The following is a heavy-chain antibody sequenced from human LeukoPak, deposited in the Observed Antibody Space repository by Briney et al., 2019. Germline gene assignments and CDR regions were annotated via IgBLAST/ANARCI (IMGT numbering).Heavy chain of an antibody. CDR3: ATSPRFGFWSGYYTDLDY. V-gene: IGHV1-24*01. D-gene: IGHD3-3*01. CDR2: FDPEDGET. CDR1: GYTLTELS. Sequence: VASVKVSCKVSGYTLTELSMHWVRQAPGKGLEWMGGFDPEDGETIYAQKFQGRVTMTEDTSTDTAYMELSSPRSEDTAVYYCATSPRFGFWSGYYTDLDYWGQGTLVTVSS. J-gene: IGHJ4*02.